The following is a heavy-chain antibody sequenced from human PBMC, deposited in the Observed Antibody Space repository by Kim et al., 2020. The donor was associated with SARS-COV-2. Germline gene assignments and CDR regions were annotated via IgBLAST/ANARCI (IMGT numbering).Heavy chain of an antibody. Sequence: SETLSLTCTVSGGSISSGSYYWSWIRQPAGKGLEWIGRIYTSGSTNYNPSPKSRVTISVDTSKNQFSLKLSSVTAADTAVYYCARDGGDGYYDSSVAFDIWGQGTMVTVSS. CDR3: ARDGGDGYYDSSVAFDI. V-gene: IGHV4-61*02. CDR2: IYTSGST. J-gene: IGHJ3*02. D-gene: IGHD3-22*01. CDR1: GGSISSGSYY.